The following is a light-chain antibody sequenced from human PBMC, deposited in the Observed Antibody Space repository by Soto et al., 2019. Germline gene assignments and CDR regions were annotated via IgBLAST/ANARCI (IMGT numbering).Light chain of an antibody. Sequence: DIQMTQSPSTLSASVGDRVTITCRASQSISSWLAWYQQKPGKAPKLLIYKACSLQSGVPSRFSGSGSGTEFTLTISSLQPDDFATYYCQQYNSLWTFGQGTKVEIK. J-gene: IGKJ1*01. V-gene: IGKV1-5*03. CDR2: KAC. CDR1: QSISSW. CDR3: QQYNSLWT.